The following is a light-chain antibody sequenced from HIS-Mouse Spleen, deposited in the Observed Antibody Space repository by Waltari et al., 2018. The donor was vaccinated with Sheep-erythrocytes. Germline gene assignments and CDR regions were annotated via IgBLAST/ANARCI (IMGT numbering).Light chain of an antibody. J-gene: IGLJ2*01. Sequence: SYELTQPPSVSVSPGQTASITCSGDNLGVKYACWYRQKQGQSPVLGIYQDSKRPSGIPERFSGTNSGNTATMTSSRTQAMDEADDYCQAWHSSTVVFGGGTKLTVL. CDR1: NLGVKY. CDR2: QDS. CDR3: QAWHSSTVV. V-gene: IGLV3-1*01.